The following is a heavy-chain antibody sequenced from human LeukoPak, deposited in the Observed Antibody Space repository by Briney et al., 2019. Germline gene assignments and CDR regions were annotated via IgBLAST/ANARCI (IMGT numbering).Heavy chain of an antibody. V-gene: IGHV4-34*01. Sequence: PSETLSLTCAVYGGSFSGYYWSWIRQPPGKGLEWIGEINHSGSTNYNPSLKSRVTISVDTSKNQFSLKLSSVTAADTAVYYCARARRYYYYGMDVWGQGTTVTVSS. CDR2: INHSGST. D-gene: IGHD6-6*01. CDR1: GGSFSGYY. CDR3: ARARRYYYYGMDV. J-gene: IGHJ6*02.